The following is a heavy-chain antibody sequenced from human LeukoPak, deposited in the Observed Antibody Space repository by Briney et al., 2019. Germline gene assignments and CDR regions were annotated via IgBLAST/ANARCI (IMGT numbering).Heavy chain of an antibody. CDR1: GYTFTTYG. V-gene: IGHV1-18*01. Sequence: ASVKVSCTASGYTFTTYGITWARQAPGQGLEWIRWISAYNGNTNYAQKPQGRVTMTTDTSTSTAYMELRSLRSDDTAVYYCARTGSGYSYGYLLYWGQGTLVTVSS. CDR3: ARTGSGYSYGYLLY. D-gene: IGHD5-18*01. CDR2: ISAYNGNT. J-gene: IGHJ4*02.